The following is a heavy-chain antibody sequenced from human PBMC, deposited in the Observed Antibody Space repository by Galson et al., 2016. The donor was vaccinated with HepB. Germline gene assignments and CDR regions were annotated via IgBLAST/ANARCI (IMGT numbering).Heavy chain of an antibody. CDR1: GFTFSSFG. D-gene: IGHD4-17*01. Sequence: SLRLSCAASGFTFSSFGMHWVRQAPGKGLEWVAVIWYDGSNKYYADSVKGRFTISRDNSKNTLYLQMNSLRVEDTAIYYCAKAEMTTVTRFEHWGQGTLVTVSP. CDR2: IWYDGSNK. CDR3: AKAEMTTVTRFEH. V-gene: IGHV3-33*06. J-gene: IGHJ4*02.